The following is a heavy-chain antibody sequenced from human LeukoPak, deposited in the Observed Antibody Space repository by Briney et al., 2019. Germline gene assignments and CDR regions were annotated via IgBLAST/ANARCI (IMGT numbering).Heavy chain of an antibody. CDR1: GFTFSSYS. CDR3: ATSTSSWPHFDY. J-gene: IGHJ4*02. CDR2: IISGTSTI. Sequence: PGGSLRLSCAASGFTFSSYSMNWVRQAPGKGLEWVSYIISGTSTIYYADSVKGRFTISRDNAKNSLYLQMNSPRAEDTAVYYCATSTSSWPHFDYWGQGTLVTVSS. V-gene: IGHV3-48*01. D-gene: IGHD2-2*01.